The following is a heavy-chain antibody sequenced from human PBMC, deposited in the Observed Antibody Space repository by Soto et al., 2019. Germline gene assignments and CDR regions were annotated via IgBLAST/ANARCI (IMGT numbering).Heavy chain of an antibody. D-gene: IGHD6-13*01. CDR3: ARGNVGSSWGDAFDI. CDR2: IYTSGST. Sequence: SETLSLTCTVSGGSISSYYWSWIRQPAGKGLEWIGRIYTSGSTNYNPSLKSRVTMSVDTSKNQFSLKLSSVTAADTAVYYCARGNVGSSWGDAFDIWGQGTMVTVSS. V-gene: IGHV4-4*07. CDR1: GGSISSYY. J-gene: IGHJ3*02.